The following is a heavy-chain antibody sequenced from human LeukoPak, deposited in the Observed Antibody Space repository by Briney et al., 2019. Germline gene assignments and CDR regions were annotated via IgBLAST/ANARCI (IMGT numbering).Heavy chain of an antibody. D-gene: IGHD3-10*01. CDR1: GFRFSNSW. Sequence: PGGSLRLSCAASGFRFSNSWMYWVRQGPGKGPVWVSRMKTDGTRIEYADSVKGRFTISRDKAKNTLFPQMSSLRVEDTAVYYCARGADHGGSYYPDWGQGTRVTVSS. V-gene: IGHV3-74*01. J-gene: IGHJ4*02. CDR2: MKTDGTRI. CDR3: ARGADHGGSYYPD.